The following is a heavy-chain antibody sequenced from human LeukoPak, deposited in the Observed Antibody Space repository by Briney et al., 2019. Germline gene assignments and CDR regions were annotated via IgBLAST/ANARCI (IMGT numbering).Heavy chain of an antibody. CDR3: ARDFIGGAFDI. J-gene: IGHJ3*02. D-gene: IGHD1-26*01. V-gene: IGHV4-61*01. CDR2: IYYSGST. Sequence: SETLSLTCTVSGGSVSSRSYYWSWIRQPPGKGLEWIGYIYYSGSTNYNPSLKSRVTISVDTSKNQFSLKLSSVTAADTAVYYCARDFIGGAFDIWGQGTMVTVSS. CDR1: GGSVSSRSYY.